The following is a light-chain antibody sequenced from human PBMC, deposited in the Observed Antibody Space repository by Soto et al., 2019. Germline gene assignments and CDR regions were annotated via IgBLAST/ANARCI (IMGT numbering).Light chain of an antibody. CDR1: QDISTY. V-gene: IGKV1-27*01. Sequence: EIRVTLKPSELRPAVGDRVTIACRASQDISTYLAWYQQKPGKVPKLLIYAASTLLSGVPSRFSGSGSGTDVTLTICSLQPEAVATYFCHQLKMLLTFAGGTKVDIK. J-gene: IGKJ4*01. CDR2: AAS. CDR3: HQLKMLLT.